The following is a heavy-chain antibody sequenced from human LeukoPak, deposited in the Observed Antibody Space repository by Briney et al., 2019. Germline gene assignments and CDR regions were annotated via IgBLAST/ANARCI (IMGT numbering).Heavy chain of an antibody. Sequence: GGSLRLSCAASGFNFSGYGMLGAPQAPGKGLVWVAVIWYDGSNKYYADSVKGRFTISRDNSKNTLYLQMNSLRAEDTAVYYCARDGEVYCSSTSCDAAPYYFDYWGQGTLVTVSS. CDR2: IWYDGSNK. D-gene: IGHD2-2*01. V-gene: IGHV3-33*01. CDR1: GFNFSGYG. CDR3: ARDGEVYCSSTSCDAAPYYFDY. J-gene: IGHJ4*02.